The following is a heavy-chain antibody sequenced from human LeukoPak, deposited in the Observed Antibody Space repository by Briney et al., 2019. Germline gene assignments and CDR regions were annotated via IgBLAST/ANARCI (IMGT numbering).Heavy chain of an antibody. J-gene: IGHJ3*02. V-gene: IGHV1-2*02. Sequence: ASVKVSCKASGYTFTGYYMHWVRQAPGQGLEWMGWINPNSGGTNYAQKFQGRVTMTRDTSISTAYMELSRLRSDDTAVYYCVRARSSSWHDAFDIWGQGTMVTVSS. D-gene: IGHD6-13*01. CDR2: INPNSGGT. CDR3: VRARSSSWHDAFDI. CDR1: GYTFTGYY.